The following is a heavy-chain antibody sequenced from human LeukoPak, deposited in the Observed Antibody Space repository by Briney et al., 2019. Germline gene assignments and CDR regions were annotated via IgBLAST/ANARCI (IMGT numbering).Heavy chain of an antibody. V-gene: IGHV4-59*08. CDR1: GGSISSYY. CDR3: ARSGIYGSGSYYYYGMDV. CDR2: IYYSGST. Sequence: SETLSLTCTVSGGSISSYYWSWIRQPPGKGLEWIGYIYYSGSTNYNPSLKSRVTISVDTSKNQFSLKLSSVTAADTAVYYCARSGIYGSGSYYYYGMDVWGQGTTVTVSS. J-gene: IGHJ6*02. D-gene: IGHD3-10*01.